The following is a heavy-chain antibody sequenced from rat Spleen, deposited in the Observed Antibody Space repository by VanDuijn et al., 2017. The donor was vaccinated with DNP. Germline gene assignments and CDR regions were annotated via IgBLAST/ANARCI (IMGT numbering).Heavy chain of an antibody. J-gene: IGHJ2*01. Sequence: EVQLQESGSGLVKPSQSLSLTCSVTGYSITNNYWGWIRQFPGNKVEYIGHISYSGSSNYNPSLKSRISITRDTSKNHFFLHLNSVTTEDTATYYCARYDTTGISTYDHWGQGVLVTVSS. CDR3: ARYDTTGISTYDH. V-gene: IGHV3-1*01. CDR2: ISYSGSS. D-gene: IGHD1-9*01. CDR1: GYSITNNY.